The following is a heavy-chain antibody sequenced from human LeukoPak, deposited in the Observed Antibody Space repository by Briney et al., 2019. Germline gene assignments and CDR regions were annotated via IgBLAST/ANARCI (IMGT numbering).Heavy chain of an antibody. CDR3: ARHAYLSEGCSTSCYTGSNWFDP. V-gene: IGHV5-51*01. CDR2: IYPGDSDT. D-gene: IGHD2-2*02. CDR1: GYSFTSYW. Sequence: GESLKISCKGSGYSFTSYWIGWVRQMPGKGLEWMGIIYPGDSDTRYSPSFQGQVTISADKSISTAYLQWSSLKASDTAMYYCARHAYLSEGCSTSCYTGSNWFDPWGQGTLVTVSS. J-gene: IGHJ5*02.